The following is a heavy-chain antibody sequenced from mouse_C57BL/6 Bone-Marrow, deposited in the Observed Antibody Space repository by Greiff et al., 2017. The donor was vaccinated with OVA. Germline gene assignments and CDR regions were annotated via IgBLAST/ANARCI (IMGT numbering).Heavy chain of an antibody. CDR2: IDPETGGT. CDR3: TRKDY. CDR1: GYTFTDYE. Sequence: QVQLKESGAELVRPGASVTLSCKASGYTFTDYEMHWVKQTPVHGLEWIGAIDPETGGTAYNQKFKGKAILTADKSSSTAYMELRSLTSEDSAVYYCTRKDYWGQGTTLTVSS. V-gene: IGHV1-15*01. J-gene: IGHJ2*01.